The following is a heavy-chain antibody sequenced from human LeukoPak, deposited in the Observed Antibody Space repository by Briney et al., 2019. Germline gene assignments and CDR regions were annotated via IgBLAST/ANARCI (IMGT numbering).Heavy chain of an antibody. CDR3: ASGLLWFGDAFDI. Sequence: PGGSLRLSCAASGFTFSIYWMSWVRQAPGKGLEWVANIKQDGSEKYYVDSVKGRFTISRDNAKNSLYLQMNSLRAEDTAVYYCASGLLWFGDAFDIWGQGTMVTVSS. V-gene: IGHV3-7*01. D-gene: IGHD3-10*01. CDR1: GFTFSIYW. J-gene: IGHJ3*02. CDR2: IKQDGSEK.